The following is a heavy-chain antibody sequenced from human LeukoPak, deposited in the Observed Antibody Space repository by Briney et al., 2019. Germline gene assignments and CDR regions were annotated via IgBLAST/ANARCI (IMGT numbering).Heavy chain of an antibody. J-gene: IGHJ3*02. Sequence: ASVKVSCKASGFTFTSSAMQWVRQARGQRLEWIGWIVVGSGNTNYAQKFQERVTITRDMFTSTAYMELSSLRSEDTAVYYCAAAPYYYDSTTHDAFDIWGQGTMVTVSS. D-gene: IGHD3-22*01. CDR3: AAAPYYYDSTTHDAFDI. V-gene: IGHV1-58*02. CDR1: GFTFTSSA. CDR2: IVVGSGNT.